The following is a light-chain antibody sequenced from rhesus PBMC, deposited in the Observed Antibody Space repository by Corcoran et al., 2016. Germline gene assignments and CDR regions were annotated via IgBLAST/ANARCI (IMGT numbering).Light chain of an antibody. CDR2: EAS. Sequence: DIQMTQSPSSLSASVGDRVTITCRASQGITNDLAWYQQKPGETPKLLIYEASSLQSGIPSRFSGRGSGTDFTLPISSLQSEDFATYYCQHYYSPPRTFGQGTKVEIK. CDR1: QGITND. V-gene: IGKV1-21*01. J-gene: IGKJ1*01. CDR3: QHYYSPPRT.